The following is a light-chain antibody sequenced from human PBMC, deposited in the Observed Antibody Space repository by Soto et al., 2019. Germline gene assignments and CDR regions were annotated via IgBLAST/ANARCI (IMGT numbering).Light chain of an antibody. CDR2: GNN. CDR3: QSYDRSLSVVV. V-gene: IGLV1-40*01. Sequence: QSVLTQPPSVSGAPGQRVTISCTGSSSSIGAGYDVHWYQQLPGTAPKLLIYGNNNRPSGVPDRFSGSKSGTSASLAITGLQAEDEADYYCQSYDRSLSVVVFGGGTKLTVL. CDR1: SSSIGAGYD. J-gene: IGLJ2*01.